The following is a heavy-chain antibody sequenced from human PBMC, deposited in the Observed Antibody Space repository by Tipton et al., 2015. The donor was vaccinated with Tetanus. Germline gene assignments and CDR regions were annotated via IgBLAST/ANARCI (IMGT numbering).Heavy chain of an antibody. J-gene: IGHJ4*02. Sequence: TLSLTCAVSGGSIRSSNWWSWVRQTPGKELEWIGEIYHSGTTNYNPSLKSRVTMSVDNSKNQFSLKLNSVTAADTAVYYCARESITIFGVVSIDYWGQGTLVTVSS. CDR2: IYHSGTT. CDR3: ARESITIFGVVSIDY. CDR1: GGSIRSSNW. D-gene: IGHD3-3*01. V-gene: IGHV4-4*02.